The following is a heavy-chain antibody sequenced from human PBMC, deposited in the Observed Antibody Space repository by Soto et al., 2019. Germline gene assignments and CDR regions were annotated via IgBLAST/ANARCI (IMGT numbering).Heavy chain of an antibody. CDR1: EFTFSSYG. CDR2: ISYDGSNK. CDR3: AKVGVAAPFDY. J-gene: IGHJ4*02. D-gene: IGHD6-13*01. V-gene: IGHV3-30*18. Sequence: GSLLLSCAASEFTFSSYGMHWVRQAPGKGLEWVAVISYDGSNKYYADSVKGRFTISRDNSKNTLYLQMNSLRAEDTAVYYCAKVGVAAPFDYWGQGTQVTVYS.